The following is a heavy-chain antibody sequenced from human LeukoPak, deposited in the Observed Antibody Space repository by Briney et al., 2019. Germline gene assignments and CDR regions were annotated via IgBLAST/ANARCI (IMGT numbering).Heavy chain of an antibody. CDR3: TTWATMVRGAYGY. V-gene: IGHV3-15*01. CDR1: GFTFSNAY. Sequence: PGGSLRLSCAASGFTFSNAYMSWVRQAPGKGLEWVGRIKSRSDGGTTVYTAPVKGRFSISRDESKNTLFLQMNSLKTEDTAVYYCTTWATMVRGAYGYWGQGTLVTVSS. CDR2: IKSRSDGGTT. J-gene: IGHJ4*02. D-gene: IGHD3-10*01.